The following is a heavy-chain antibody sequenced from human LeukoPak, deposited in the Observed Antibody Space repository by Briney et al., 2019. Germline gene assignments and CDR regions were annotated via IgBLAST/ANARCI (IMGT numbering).Heavy chain of an antibody. D-gene: IGHD1-26*01. CDR1: GFTFSSYS. V-gene: IGHV3-21*01. Sequence: GGSLRLSCAASGFTFSSYSMNWVRQAPGKGLEWVSSISSSSYIYYADSVKGRFTISRDNSKNTLYLQMNSVTAEDTAVYYCARDPQVSSYYYHGMDVWGQGTTVTVSS. CDR2: ISSSSYI. J-gene: IGHJ6*02. CDR3: ARDPQVSSYYYHGMDV.